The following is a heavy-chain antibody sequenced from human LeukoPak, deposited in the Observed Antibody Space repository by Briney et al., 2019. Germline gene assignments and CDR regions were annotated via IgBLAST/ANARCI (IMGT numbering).Heavy chain of an antibody. J-gene: IGHJ4*02. D-gene: IGHD3-10*01. CDR1: GHTFTSYG. V-gene: IGHV1-8*03. CDR3: ARYYYGSGSFDY. Sequence: ASVKVSCKASGHTFTSYGISWVRQAPGQGLEWMGWMNPNSGNTGYAQKFQGRVTITRNTSISTAYMELSSLRSEDTAVYYCARYYYGSGSFDYWGQGTLVTVSS. CDR2: MNPNSGNT.